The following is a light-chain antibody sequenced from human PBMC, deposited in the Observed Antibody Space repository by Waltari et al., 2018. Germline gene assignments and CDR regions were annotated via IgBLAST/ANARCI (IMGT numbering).Light chain of an antibody. J-gene: IGKJ4*01. Sequence: EIVLTQSPATLSLSLGERATLSCRASQTVSSDYVAWYQQRPGQPPRRLIYGASSRTTGIPDRFSGSGSGTHFTLTIASLQAEDVAIYYCQQYYSAVTFGGGTKVEIK. V-gene: IGKV3-20*01. CDR2: GAS. CDR1: QTVSSDY. CDR3: QQYYSAVT.